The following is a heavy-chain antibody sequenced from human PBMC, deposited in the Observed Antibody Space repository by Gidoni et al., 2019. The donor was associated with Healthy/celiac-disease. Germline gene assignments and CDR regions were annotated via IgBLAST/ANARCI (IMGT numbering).Heavy chain of an antibody. CDR3: ARDPKIFGVANDAFDI. D-gene: IGHD3-3*01. CDR1: GFTFSSYG. Sequence: QVQLVESGGGVVQPGRSLRLSCAASGFTFSSYGMHWVRQAPGKGLEWVAVIWYDGSNKYYADSVKGRFTISRDNSKNTLYLQMNSLRAEDTAVYYCARDPKIFGVANDAFDIWGQGTMVTVSS. CDR2: IWYDGSNK. V-gene: IGHV3-33*01. J-gene: IGHJ3*02.